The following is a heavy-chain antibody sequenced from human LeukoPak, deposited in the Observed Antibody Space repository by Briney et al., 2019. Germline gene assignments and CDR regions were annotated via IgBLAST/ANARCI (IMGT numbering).Heavy chain of an antibody. CDR2: INSDGSST. Sequence: GGSLRLSCAASGFTFSSYWMHWVRRARGKGLVWVSRINSDGSSTSYADSVKGRFTISRDNAKNTLYLQMNSLRAEDTAVYYCVRGRSWPQAFDIWGQGTMVTVSS. D-gene: IGHD1-26*01. J-gene: IGHJ3*02. CDR3: VRGRSWPQAFDI. V-gene: IGHV3-74*01. CDR1: GFTFSSYW.